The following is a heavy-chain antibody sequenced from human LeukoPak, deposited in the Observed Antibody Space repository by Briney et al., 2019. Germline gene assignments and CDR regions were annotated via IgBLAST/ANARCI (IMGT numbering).Heavy chain of an antibody. CDR3: ARGGNKEFDY. V-gene: IGHV3-74*01. CDR2: INSDGRTT. J-gene: IGHJ4*02. D-gene: IGHD2/OR15-2a*01. Sequence: GGSLRLSCAASGFTFSTFAMSWVRQAPGKGLVWVSRINSDGRTTTYADSVKGRFTISRDNAKTTLFLQMNSLRAEDTAVYYCARGGNKEFDYWGQGTLVTVSS. CDR1: GFTFSTFA.